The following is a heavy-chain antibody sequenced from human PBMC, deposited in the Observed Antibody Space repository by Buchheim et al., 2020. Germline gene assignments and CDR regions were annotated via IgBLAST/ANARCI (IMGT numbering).Heavy chain of an antibody. D-gene: IGHD6-19*01. CDR1: GFTFSSYG. CDR3: AKLGVSGGIAVETSRFDP. J-gene: IGHJ5*02. CDR2: ISYDGSNK. V-gene: IGHV3-30*18. Sequence: QVQLVESGGGVVQPGRSLRLSCAASGFTFSSYGMHWVRQAPGKGLEWVAVISYDGSNKYYADSVKGRFTISRDNSKNTLYLQMNSLRAEDTAVYYCAKLGVSGGIAVETSRFDPWGQGTL.